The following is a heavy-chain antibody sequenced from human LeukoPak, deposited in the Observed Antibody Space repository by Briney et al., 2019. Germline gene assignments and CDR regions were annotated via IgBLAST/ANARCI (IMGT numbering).Heavy chain of an antibody. D-gene: IGHD2-2*01. V-gene: IGHV4-61*02. J-gene: IGHJ4*02. CDR2: IYTSGST. Sequence: PSETLSLTCTVFGGSISSGSYYWSWIRQPAGKGLEWIGRIYTSGSTNYNPSLKSRVTISVDTSKNQFSLKLSSVTAADTAVYYCARDREVPAADWGQGTLVTVSS. CDR1: GGSISSGSYY. CDR3: ARDREVPAAD.